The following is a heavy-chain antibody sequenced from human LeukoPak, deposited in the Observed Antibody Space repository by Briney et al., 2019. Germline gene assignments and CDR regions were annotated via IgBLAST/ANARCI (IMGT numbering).Heavy chain of an antibody. D-gene: IGHD6-13*01. CDR1: GGSFSGYY. Sequence: SETLSLTCAVYGGSFSGYYWSWIRQPPGKGLEWIGEINHSGSTNYNPSLKSRVTISVDTSKNQFSLKLSSVTAADTAVYYCARYIAAATQEFDYWGQGTLVTVSS. V-gene: IGHV4-34*01. CDR2: INHSGST. CDR3: ARYIAAATQEFDY. J-gene: IGHJ4*02.